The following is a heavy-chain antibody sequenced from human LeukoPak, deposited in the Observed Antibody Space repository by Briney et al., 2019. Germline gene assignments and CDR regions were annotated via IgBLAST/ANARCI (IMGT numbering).Heavy chain of an antibody. Sequence: PGGSLRLSCADSGFNFNTYGMNWVRQAPGKGLEWVAVISYDGTKAYYADSAKGRFTISRDNSKNTLYLQMNSLRAEDTAVYYCAKTSYDFWSGYYDYWGQGTLVTVSS. V-gene: IGHV3-30*18. CDR3: AKTSYDFWSGYYDY. D-gene: IGHD3-3*01. J-gene: IGHJ4*02. CDR2: ISYDGTKA. CDR1: GFNFNTYG.